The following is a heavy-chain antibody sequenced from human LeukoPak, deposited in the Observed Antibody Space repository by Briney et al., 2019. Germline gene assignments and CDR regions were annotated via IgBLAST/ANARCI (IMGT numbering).Heavy chain of an antibody. Sequence: GGSLRLSCAASGFSIMNSAMNWVRQAPGKGLEWVSAINGTAIDTDYADSVKGRFTISRDYSKNTLYLQMNSLRAEDTAVYYCARDQLDSSSWYSDYWGQGTLVTVSS. CDR2: INGTAIDT. J-gene: IGHJ4*02. D-gene: IGHD6-13*01. V-gene: IGHV3-23*01. CDR1: GFSIMNSA. CDR3: ARDQLDSSSWYSDY.